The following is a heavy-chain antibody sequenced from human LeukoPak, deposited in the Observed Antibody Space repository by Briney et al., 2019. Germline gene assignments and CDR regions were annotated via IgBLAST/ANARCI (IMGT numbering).Heavy chain of an antibody. Sequence: GGSLRLSCTASGFTFGDYAMSWFRQAPGKGLEWVGFIRSKAYGGTTEYAASVKGRFTISRDNAKNSVYLQMNSLRAEDTAVYYCARVSYGSGSPGVWGKGTTVTISS. CDR2: IRSKAYGGTT. CDR1: GFTFGDYA. D-gene: IGHD3-10*01. CDR3: ARVSYGSGSPGV. J-gene: IGHJ6*04. V-gene: IGHV3-49*03.